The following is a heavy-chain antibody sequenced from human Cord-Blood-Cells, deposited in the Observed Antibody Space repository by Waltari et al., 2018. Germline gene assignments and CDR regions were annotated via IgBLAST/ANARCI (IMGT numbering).Heavy chain of an antibody. Sequence: QVQLQESGPGLVKPSQTLSLTCTVSGGSISSGDYYWSWIRQPPGKGLEWIGYIYYSGSTYYNPSLKRRVTISVDTSKNQFSLKLSSVTAADTAVYYCARETAEFGDYVGWFDPWGQGTLVTVSS. J-gene: IGHJ5*02. D-gene: IGHD4-17*01. CDR3: ARETAEFGDYVGWFDP. V-gene: IGHV4-30-4*08. CDR2: IYYSGST. CDR1: GGSISSGDYY.